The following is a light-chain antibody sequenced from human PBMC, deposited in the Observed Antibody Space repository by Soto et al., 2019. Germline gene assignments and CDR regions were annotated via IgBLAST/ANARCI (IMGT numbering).Light chain of an antibody. J-gene: IGKJ2*01. CDR3: MQALQTPPT. V-gene: IGKV2-28*01. CDR2: LGS. Sequence: DIVMTQSPLSLPVTPGEPASISCRSSQSLLHSNGYNYLDWYLQKPGQSPQLLIYLGSNRASGVPDRFSGSGSCTDFTLKISRVGAEDVGVYYCMQALQTPPTFGQGTKLEIK. CDR1: QSLLHSNGYNY.